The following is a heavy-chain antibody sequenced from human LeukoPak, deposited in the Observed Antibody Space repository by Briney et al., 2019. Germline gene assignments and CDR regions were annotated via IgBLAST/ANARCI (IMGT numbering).Heavy chain of an antibody. CDR1: GFTFSSYW. V-gene: IGHV3-74*01. CDR2: INSDGSST. Sequence: GGSLRLSCAASGFTFSSYWMHWVRQAPGKGLVWVSRINSDGSSTSYADSVKGRFTISRDNAKNTLNLQMNSLRAGDTAVYYCARDLGQYYDTSDNWFDPWGQGTLVTVSS. CDR3: ARDLGQYYDTSDNWFDP. J-gene: IGHJ5*02. D-gene: IGHD3-22*01.